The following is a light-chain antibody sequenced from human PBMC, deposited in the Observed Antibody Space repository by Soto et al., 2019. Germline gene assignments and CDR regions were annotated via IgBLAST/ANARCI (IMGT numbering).Light chain of an antibody. CDR2: EVS. CDR3: TSYTSSSTYV. J-gene: IGLJ1*01. CDR1: SSDVGGYSY. V-gene: IGLV2-14*01. Sequence: QSALTQPASVSGPPGQSITISCTGTSSDVGGYSYVSWYQQHPGKAPKVMIYEVSNRPSGVSNRFSGSKSGNTASLTISGLQAEDEADYYCTSYTSSSTYVFGTGTKLTVL.